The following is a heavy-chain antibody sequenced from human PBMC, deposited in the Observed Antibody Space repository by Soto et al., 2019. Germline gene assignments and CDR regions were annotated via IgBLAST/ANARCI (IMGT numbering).Heavy chain of an antibody. D-gene: IGHD2-15*01. V-gene: IGHV1-46*01. Sequence: GASVKVSCKASGYTFTSYYMHWVRQAPGQGLEWMGIINPSGGSTSYAQKFQGRVTMTRDTSTSTVYMELSSLRSEDTAVYYCARDDCSGGSCYSPWFDPWGQGTLVTVSS. CDR3: ARDDCSGGSCYSPWFDP. CDR2: INPSGGST. J-gene: IGHJ5*02. CDR1: GYTFTSYY.